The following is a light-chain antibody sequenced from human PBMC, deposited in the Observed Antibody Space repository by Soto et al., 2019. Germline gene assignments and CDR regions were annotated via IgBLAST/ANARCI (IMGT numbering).Light chain of an antibody. CDR1: ETVRSN. Sequence: EIVLTQSPGTLALSPGERATLSCRASETVRSNLAWYQQKPGQAPRLLIYAASTRATGIPARFIGNGSGTEFTLTISNLQSEDFAVYFCQQRSNWPRTFGQGTKVDIK. V-gene: IGKV3-11*01. J-gene: IGKJ1*01. CDR2: AAS. CDR3: QQRSNWPRT.